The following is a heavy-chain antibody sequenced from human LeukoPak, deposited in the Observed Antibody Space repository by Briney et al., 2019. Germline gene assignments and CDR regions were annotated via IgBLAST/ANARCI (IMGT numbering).Heavy chain of an antibody. CDR1: GGSISSHY. D-gene: IGHD5/OR15-5a*01. Sequence: SETLSLTCAVSGGSISSHYWNWIRQPAGKGLEWIGRIYASGSTNNPSLKSRVTMSLDTSKNQFSLKLSSVTAADTAVYYCARDIGYSVINWGQGTLVTVSS. CDR3: ARDIGYSVIN. CDR2: IYASGST. V-gene: IGHV4-4*07. J-gene: IGHJ4*02.